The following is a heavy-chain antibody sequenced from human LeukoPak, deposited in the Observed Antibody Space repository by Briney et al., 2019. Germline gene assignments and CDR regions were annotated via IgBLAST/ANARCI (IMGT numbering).Heavy chain of an antibody. Sequence: SETLSLTCTVSGGSISSYYWSWIRQPAGKGLEWIGSIYYSGSTYYNPSLKSRVTISVDTSKNQFSLKLSSVTAADTAVYYCARHTTDYYGSGSYRIDYWGQGTLVTVSS. V-gene: IGHV4-59*05. CDR2: IYYSGST. CDR3: ARHTTDYYGSGSYRIDY. J-gene: IGHJ4*02. D-gene: IGHD3-10*01. CDR1: GGSISSYY.